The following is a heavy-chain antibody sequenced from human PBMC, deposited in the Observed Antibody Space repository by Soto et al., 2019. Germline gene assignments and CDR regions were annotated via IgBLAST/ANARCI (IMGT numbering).Heavy chain of an antibody. CDR2: IYYSGST. D-gene: IGHD1-26*01. Sequence: LSETLSLTCTVSGGSISSSSYYWGWIRQPPGKGLEWIGYIYYSGSTNYNPSLKSRITISVDTSKNQSSLNLNSVTAADTSVYFCARVGPNTPFCYYCAMDVWGQGTTVTVSS. J-gene: IGHJ6*02. V-gene: IGHV4-61*05. CDR3: ARVGPNTPFCYYCAMDV. CDR1: GGSISSSSYY.